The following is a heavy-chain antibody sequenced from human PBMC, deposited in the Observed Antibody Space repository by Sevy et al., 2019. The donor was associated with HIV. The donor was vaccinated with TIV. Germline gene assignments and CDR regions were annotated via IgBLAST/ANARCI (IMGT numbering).Heavy chain of an antibody. CDR2: IIPLFGTE. CDR3: ARESQARKYSGYDRPSYYYYGMDV. Sequence: ASVKVSCKASGGTFSSYAISWVRQAPGQGLEWMGGIIPLFGTENYAQKFQGRVTITADESTSTAYMELSSLRSEDTAVYYCARESQARKYSGYDRPSYYYYGMDVWGQGTTVTVSS. V-gene: IGHV1-69*13. CDR1: GGTFSSYA. D-gene: IGHD5-12*01. J-gene: IGHJ6*02.